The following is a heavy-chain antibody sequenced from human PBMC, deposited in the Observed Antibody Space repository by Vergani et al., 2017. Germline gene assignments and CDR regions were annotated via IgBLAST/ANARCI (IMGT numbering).Heavy chain of an antibody. CDR3: ARTRGSGSSTSPLRY. Sequence: QVQLQESGPGLVKPSETLSLTCTVSGGSISSYYWSWIRQPPGKGLEWIGYIYYSGSTNYNPSLKSRVTISVDTSKNQFSLKLSSVTAADTAVYYCARTRGSGSSTSPLRYWGQGTLVTVSS. J-gene: IGHJ4*02. CDR2: IYYSGST. D-gene: IGHD3-10*01. V-gene: IGHV4-59*01. CDR1: GGSISSYY.